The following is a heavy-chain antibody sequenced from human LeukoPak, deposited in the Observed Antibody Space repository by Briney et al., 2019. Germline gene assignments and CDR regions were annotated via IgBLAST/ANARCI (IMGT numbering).Heavy chain of an antibody. CDR1: GFTFSSYG. Sequence: AGSLRLSCAAAGFTFSSYGMNWVRHAPGEGLEWVSSISSSSYIYYADSVKGRFTISRDNSKNSLYLQRNRLRAEDTAVCYCARVVATIDCGGQGTLVTVSS. CDR3: ARVVATIDC. D-gene: IGHD5-12*01. CDR2: ISSSSYI. J-gene: IGHJ4*02. V-gene: IGHV3-21*01.